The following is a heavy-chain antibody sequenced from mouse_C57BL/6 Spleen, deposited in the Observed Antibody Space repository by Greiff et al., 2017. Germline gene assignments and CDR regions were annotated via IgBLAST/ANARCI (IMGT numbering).Heavy chain of an antibody. V-gene: IGHV1-55*01. Sequence: QVQLQQSGAELVKPGASVKMSCKASGYTFTSYWITWVKQRPGQGLEWIGGIYPGSGSTNYNEKFKSKATLTVDTSSSTAYMQLSSLTSEDTAVYYGARSGETDRAIVFDGWGKGTTLTAAS. CDR1: GYTFTSYW. J-gene: IGHJ2*01. CDR3: ARSGETDRAIVFDG. CDR2: IYPGSGST. D-gene: IGHD3-2*01.